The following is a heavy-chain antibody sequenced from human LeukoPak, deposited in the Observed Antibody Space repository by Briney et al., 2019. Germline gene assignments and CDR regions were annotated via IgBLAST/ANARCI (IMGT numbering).Heavy chain of an antibody. CDR1: GGSISSGGYY. CDR3: ARGDMTEIDY. J-gene: IGHJ4*02. V-gene: IGHV4-31*03. D-gene: IGHD1-14*01. CDR2: IYYSGST. Sequence: SETLSLTCTVSGGSISSGGYYWSWIRQHPGKGLEWIGYIYYSGSTYYNPSLKSRVTISVDTSKNQFSLKLSSVTAADTAVYYCARGDMTEIDYWGQGTLVTVSS.